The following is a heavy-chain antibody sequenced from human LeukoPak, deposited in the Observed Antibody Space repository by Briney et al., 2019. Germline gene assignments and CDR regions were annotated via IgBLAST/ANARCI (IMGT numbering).Heavy chain of an antibody. CDR3: ATRYSNYVVSWFDP. Sequence: PSETLSLTCAVYGGSFSGYYWSWIRQPPGKRLEWIGEINHSGSTNYNPSLKSRVTISVDTSKNQFSLKLSSVTAADTAVYYCATRYSNYVVSWFDPWGQGTLVTVSS. D-gene: IGHD4-11*01. J-gene: IGHJ5*02. V-gene: IGHV4-34*01. CDR1: GGSFSGYY. CDR2: INHSGST.